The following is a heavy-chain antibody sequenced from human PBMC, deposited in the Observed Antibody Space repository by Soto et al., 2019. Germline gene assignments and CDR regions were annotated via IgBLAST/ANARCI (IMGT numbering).Heavy chain of an antibody. CDR1: GFTFSDYY. D-gene: IGHD3-3*01. CDR3: ERGDFGSEALYYYYMDV. V-gene: IGHV3-11*01. J-gene: IGHJ6*03. Sequence: QVQLVESGGGLVKPGGSLRLSCAASGFTFSDYYMSWIRQAPGKGLEWVSYISSSGSTIYYADSVKGRFPISRDNAKKSLYLQMNSQRAEDTAMYYCERGDFGSEALYYYYMDVWCKGTTVTVS. CDR2: ISSSGSTI.